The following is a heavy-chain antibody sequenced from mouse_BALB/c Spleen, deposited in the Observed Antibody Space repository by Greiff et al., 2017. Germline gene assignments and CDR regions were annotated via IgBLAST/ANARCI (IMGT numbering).Heavy chain of an antibody. Sequence: LQQPGSELVRPGASVKLSCKASGYTFTSYWMHWVKQRHGQGLEWIGNIYPGSGSTNYDEKFKSKGTLTVDTSSSTAYMHLSSLTSEDSAVYYCTRGSYDYYFDYWGQGTTLTVSS. J-gene: IGHJ2*01. CDR1: GYTFTSYW. CDR3: TRGSYDYYFDY. D-gene: IGHD1-1*01. CDR2: IYPGSGST. V-gene: IGHV1S22*01.